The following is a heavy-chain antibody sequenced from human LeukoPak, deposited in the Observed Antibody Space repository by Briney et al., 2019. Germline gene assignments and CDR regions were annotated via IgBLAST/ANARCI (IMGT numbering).Heavy chain of an antibody. J-gene: IGHJ4*02. CDR2: ISGSDPGT. Sequence: GGSLRLSCAASGFTFSTYAMSWVRQAPGKGLEWVSVISGSDPGTYHADSVKGRFTISRDNSKNTLYLQMNSLRAEDTAVYCCAKRSSGWYFDYWGQGTLVTVSS. CDR1: GFTFSTYA. V-gene: IGHV3-23*01. D-gene: IGHD6-19*01. CDR3: AKRSSGWYFDY.